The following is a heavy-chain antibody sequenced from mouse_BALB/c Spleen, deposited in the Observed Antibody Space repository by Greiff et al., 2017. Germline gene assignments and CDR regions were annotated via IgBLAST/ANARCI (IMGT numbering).Heavy chain of an antibody. J-gene: IGHJ3*01. Sequence: DVKLVESGGGLVKPGGSLKLSCAASGFTFSDYYMYWVRQTPEKRLEWVATISDGGSYTYYPDSVKGRFTISRDNAKNNLYLQMSSLKSEDTAMYYCARADDEAYWGQGLWSLSLQ. D-gene: IGHD2-12*01. V-gene: IGHV5-4*02. CDR3: ARADDEAY. CDR2: ISDGGSYT. CDR1: GFTFSDYY.